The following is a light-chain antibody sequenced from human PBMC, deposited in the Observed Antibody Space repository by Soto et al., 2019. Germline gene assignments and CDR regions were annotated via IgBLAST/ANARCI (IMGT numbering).Light chain of an antibody. CDR3: SAWDDSLSSVL. Sequence: QSALTQPPSASGTPGQRVTISCSGSSSNIGNRHVFWYQQLPGTAPKLLIYRNDQRPSGVADRFSGSKSGTSASLAISGRRYEDEGDYYCSAWDDSLSSVLFGGGTKLTVL. CDR2: RND. CDR1: SSNIGNRH. V-gene: IGLV1-47*01. J-gene: IGLJ3*02.